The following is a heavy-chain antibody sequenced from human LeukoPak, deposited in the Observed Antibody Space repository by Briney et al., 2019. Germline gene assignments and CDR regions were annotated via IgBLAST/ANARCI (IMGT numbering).Heavy chain of an antibody. CDR3: AKDVQGMATMTFVS. V-gene: IGHV3-9*01. CDR1: GFTFEDYA. CDR2: IAWKSNSI. Sequence: GGSLRLSCAASGFTFEDYAMHWVRQAPGKGLEWVAGIAWKSNSIGYAASVKGRFTISRDDATNYLYLQMNSLRGEDTASYYCAKDVQGMATMTFVSWGQGTLVTVSS. D-gene: IGHD5-24*01. J-gene: IGHJ4*02.